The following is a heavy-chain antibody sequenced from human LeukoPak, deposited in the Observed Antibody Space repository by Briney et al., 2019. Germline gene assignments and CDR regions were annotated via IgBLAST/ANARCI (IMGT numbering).Heavy chain of an antibody. CDR2: MNPNTGNT. J-gene: IGHJ6*03. CDR3: ARTTSYYDILTGYYRQRQGSGEPYYYYYYMDV. Sequence: ASVKVSCTASGYTFTSYAMNRVRQAPGQGLEWMGWMNPNTGNTGYAQKFQGRLTMTRDTSMTTANMELNSLRSEDTAVYYCARTTSYYDILTGYYRQRQGSGEPYYYYYYMDVWGKGTTVTISS. D-gene: IGHD3-9*01. CDR1: GYTFTSYA. V-gene: IGHV1-8*02.